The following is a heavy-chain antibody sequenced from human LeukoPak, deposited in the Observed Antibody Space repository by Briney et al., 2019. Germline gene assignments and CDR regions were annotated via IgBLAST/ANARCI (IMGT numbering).Heavy chain of an antibody. J-gene: IGHJ6*04. V-gene: IGHV1-24*01. CDR3: ATDGRAYYYGSGSRGGMDV. CDR2: FDPEDGET. Sequence: ASVKVSCKVSGCTLTELSMHRVRQAPGKGLEWMGGFDPEDGETIYAQKFQGRVTMTEDTSTDAAYMELSSLRSEDTAVYYCATDGRAYYYGSGSRGGMDVWGKGTTVTVPS. CDR1: GCTLTELS. D-gene: IGHD3-10*01.